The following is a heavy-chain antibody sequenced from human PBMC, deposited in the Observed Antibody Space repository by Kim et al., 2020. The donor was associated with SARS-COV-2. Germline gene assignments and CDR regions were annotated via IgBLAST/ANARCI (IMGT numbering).Heavy chain of an antibody. Sequence: GGSLRLSCTASGFTFGDYAMSWFRQAPGKGLEWVGFIRSKAYGGTTEYAASVKGRFTISRDDSKSIAYLQMNSLKTEDTAVYYCTRYGITGTTAYWGQGTLVTVSS. CDR1: GFTFGDYA. CDR2: IRSKAYGGTT. CDR3: TRYGITGTTAY. V-gene: IGHV3-49*03. J-gene: IGHJ4*02. D-gene: IGHD1-7*01.